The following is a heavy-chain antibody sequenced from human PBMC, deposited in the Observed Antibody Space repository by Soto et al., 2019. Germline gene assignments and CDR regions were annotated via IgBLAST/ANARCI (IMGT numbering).Heavy chain of an antibody. J-gene: IGHJ4*02. CDR1: GGTFSSYA. CDR2: IIPIFGTA. D-gene: IGHD6-13*01. Sequence: ASVKVCCKASGGTFSSYAISWVRQAPGQGLEWMGGIIPIFGTANYAQKFQGRVTITADESTSTAYMELSSLRSEDTAVYYSARAQNEGIAAAGPFDYWGQGTLVTVSS. V-gene: IGHV1-69*13. CDR3: ARAQNEGIAAAGPFDY.